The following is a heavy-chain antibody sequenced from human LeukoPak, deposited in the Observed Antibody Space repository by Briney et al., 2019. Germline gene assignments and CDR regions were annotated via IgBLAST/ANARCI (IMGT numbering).Heavy chain of an antibody. D-gene: IGHD3-22*01. CDR2: IYYSGST. V-gene: IGHV4-39*01. J-gene: IGHJ4*02. Sequence: PSETLSLTCTVSGGSISSSSYYWGWIRQPPGKGLEWIGSIYYSGSTYYNPSLKSRVTISVDTSKNQFSLKLSSVTAADTAVYYCARGGVVDDSSGYRYYFDYWGQGTLVTVSS. CDR1: GGSISSSSYY. CDR3: ARGGVVDDSSGYRYYFDY.